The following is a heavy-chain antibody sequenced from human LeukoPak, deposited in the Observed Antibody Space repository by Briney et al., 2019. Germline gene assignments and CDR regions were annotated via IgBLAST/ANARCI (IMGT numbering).Heavy chain of an antibody. V-gene: IGHV4-59*01. CDR2: IYYSGST. D-gene: IGHD3-10*01. J-gene: IGHJ5*02. CDR1: GGSISSYY. CDR3: ARGSYGSGSYLGLNWFDP. Sequence: SETLSLTCTVPGGSISSYYWSWFRQPPGKGMGGVGYIYYSGSTNYNPSLKSRVTISVDTSKNQFSLKLSSVTAADTAVYYCARGSYGSGSYLGLNWFDPWGQGTLVTVSS.